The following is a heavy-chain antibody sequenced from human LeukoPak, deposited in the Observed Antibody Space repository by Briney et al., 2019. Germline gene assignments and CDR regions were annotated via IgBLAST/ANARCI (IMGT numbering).Heavy chain of an antibody. CDR2: YRTSGSN. D-gene: IGHD3-10*01. V-gene: IGHV4-4*07. J-gene: IGHJ4*02. CDR1: GGSVSDYY. CDR3: TRGIGSGSYWD. Sequence: PSETLSLTCTISGGSVSDYYWSWIRQPAGKGLEWIGRYRTSGSNNYNPSPSLTGRVTISVDTSKNQFSLDLSSVTAADTAVYYCTRGIGSGSYWDWGQGTLVIVSS.